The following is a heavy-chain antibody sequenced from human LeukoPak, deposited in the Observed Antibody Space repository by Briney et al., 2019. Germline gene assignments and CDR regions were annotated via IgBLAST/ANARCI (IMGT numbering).Heavy chain of an antibody. CDR1: GYSFTSYW. D-gene: IGHD4-17*01. J-gene: IGHJ3*02. V-gene: IGHV5-51*01. CDR2: IYPGDSDT. CDR3: ARPPTAYGDYAFDI. Sequence: GESLKISCKGSGYSFTSYWIGWVRLMPGKGLEWMGIIYPGDSDTRYSPSFQGQVIISADKSISTAYLQWSSLKASDTAMYYCARPPTAYGDYAFDIWGQGTMVTVSS.